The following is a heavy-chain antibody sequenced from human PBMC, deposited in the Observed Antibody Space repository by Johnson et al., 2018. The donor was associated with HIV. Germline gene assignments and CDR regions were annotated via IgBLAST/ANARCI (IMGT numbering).Heavy chain of an antibody. Sequence: QVHLVESGGGLVQPGGSLRLSCAASGFTFRSFAMHWVRQAPGKGLEWVALILDDVSTTYFVDSVTGRFTISRDNSKNTLYLQMSSLSAEDTAVYYCARGPLFYYSSGLWAFDIWGQGTTVTVSS. J-gene: IGHJ3*02. D-gene: IGHD3-10*01. V-gene: IGHV3-30*04. CDR3: ARGPLFYYSSGLWAFDI. CDR1: GFTFRSFA. CDR2: ILDDVSTT.